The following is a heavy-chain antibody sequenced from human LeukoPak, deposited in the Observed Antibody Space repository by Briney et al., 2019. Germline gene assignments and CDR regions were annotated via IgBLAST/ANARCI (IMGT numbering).Heavy chain of an antibody. CDR2: ISSSGSTI. CDR1: GFTFSDYY. V-gene: IGHV3-11*01. CDR3: ASGLGYCSSTSCYGAFDI. J-gene: IGHJ3*02. D-gene: IGHD2-2*01. Sequence: GGSLRLSCAASGFTFSDYYMSWIRQAPGKGLEWVSYISSSGSTIYYADSVKGRFTISRDNAKNSLYLQMNSLRAEDTAVYYCASGLGYCSSTSCYGAFDIWGQGTMVTVSS.